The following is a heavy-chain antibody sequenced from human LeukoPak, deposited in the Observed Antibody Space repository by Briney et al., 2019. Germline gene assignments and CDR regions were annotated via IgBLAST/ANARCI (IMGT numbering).Heavy chain of an antibody. CDR3: ARGLAPVPAATYCYYYMDV. V-gene: IGHV1-18*01. CDR2: ISAYNGNT. D-gene: IGHD2-2*01. J-gene: IGHJ6*03. CDR1: GYTFTSYG. Sequence: GASVKVSCKASGYTFTSYGISWVRQAPGQGLEWMGWISAYNGNTNYAQKFQGRVTITTDESTSTAYMELSSLRSEDTAVYYCARGLAPVPAATYCYYYMDVWGKGTTVTVSS.